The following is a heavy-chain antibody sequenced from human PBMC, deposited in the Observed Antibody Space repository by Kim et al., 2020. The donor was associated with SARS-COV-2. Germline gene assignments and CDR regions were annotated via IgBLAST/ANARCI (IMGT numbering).Heavy chain of an antibody. V-gene: IGHV1-2*04. CDR2: INPNSGGT. CDR3: TRATRIAAAGIVGVNFDY. D-gene: IGHD6-13*01. CDR1: GYTFTGYY. Sequence: ASVKVSCKASGYTFTGYYIHWVRQAPGQGLEWMGWINPNSGGTNYAQKFQGWVTMTRDTSISTAYMELSRLRSDDTAVYYCTRATRIAAAGIVGVNFDYWGRRTLVTVSS. J-gene: IGHJ4*02.